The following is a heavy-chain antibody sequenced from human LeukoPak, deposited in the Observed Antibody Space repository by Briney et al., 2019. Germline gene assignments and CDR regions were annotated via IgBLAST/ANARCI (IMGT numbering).Heavy chain of an antibody. CDR3: AKINNDDDY. Sequence: PGRSLRLSCAAFGFTFTTFGIHWVRQAPGKGLEWVAAISPDGNIEYYTDSVKGRFTISRDNSKNMIYLQMNSLRGEDSAVYYCAKINNDDDYWGQGTLVTVSS. V-gene: IGHV3-30*18. CDR1: GFTFTTFG. CDR2: ISPDGNIE. D-gene: IGHD1/OR15-1a*01. J-gene: IGHJ4*02.